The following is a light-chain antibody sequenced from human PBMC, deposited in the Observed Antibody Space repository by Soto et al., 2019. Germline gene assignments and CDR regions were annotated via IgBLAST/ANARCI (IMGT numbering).Light chain of an antibody. CDR3: SSYTTSSTIV. V-gene: IGLV2-14*01. J-gene: IGLJ1*01. CDR1: SSDVGGFNF. Sequence: QSALTQPASVSGSPGQSITISCTGTSSDVGGFNFVSWYQQPPGKAPKLMIYDVSHRPSGVSNRFSGSKSGNTASLTISGPQAEDEGDYYCSSYTTSSTIVFGTGTKVTVL. CDR2: DVS.